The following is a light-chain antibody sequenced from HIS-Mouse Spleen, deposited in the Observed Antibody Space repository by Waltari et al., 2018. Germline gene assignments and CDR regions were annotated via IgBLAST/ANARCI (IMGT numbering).Light chain of an antibody. J-gene: IGLJ2*01. V-gene: IGLV2-23*03. CDR2: EGS. Sequence: QSALTQPASVSGSPGQSITISCPGTSTDVGCFNLVSWYQQHPGKAPKLMIYEGSKRPSGVSNRFSGSKSGNTASLTISGLQAEDEADYYCCSYAGSSTFEVFGGGTKLTVL. CDR1: STDVGCFNL. CDR3: CSYAGSSTFEV.